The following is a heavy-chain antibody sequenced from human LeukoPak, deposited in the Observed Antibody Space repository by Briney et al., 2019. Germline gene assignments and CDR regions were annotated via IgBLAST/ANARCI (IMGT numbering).Heavy chain of an antibody. Sequence: GGSLRLSCAASGFTFSSYWMSWVRQAPGKGLEWVANIKQDGSEKYYVDSVKGRFTISRDNAKNSLYLQMSSLRADDTAVYYCARAQYSSAMAPFDFWGQGTLVTVSS. V-gene: IGHV3-7*01. J-gene: IGHJ4*02. D-gene: IGHD6-19*01. CDR2: IKQDGSEK. CDR1: GFTFSSYW. CDR3: ARAQYSSAMAPFDF.